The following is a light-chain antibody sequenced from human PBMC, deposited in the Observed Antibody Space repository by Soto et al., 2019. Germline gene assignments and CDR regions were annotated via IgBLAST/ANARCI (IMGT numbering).Light chain of an antibody. Sequence: DIQMTQSPSSLSASVEDRVIITCRASQSISNHLNWYQQKPGKAPKLLIFAASSLQSGVPSRFSGSGSGTDFTLTISSLQTEDFATYYCQQNYSPPPITFGQGTRLEIK. CDR1: QSISNH. CDR3: QQNYSPPPIT. CDR2: AAS. J-gene: IGKJ5*01. V-gene: IGKV1-39*01.